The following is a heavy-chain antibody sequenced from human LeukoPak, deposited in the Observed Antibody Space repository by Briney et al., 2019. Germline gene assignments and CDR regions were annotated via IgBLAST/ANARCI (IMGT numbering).Heavy chain of an antibody. CDR3: AKDYYGSGSSSCGMDV. CDR1: GFTFSSYV. D-gene: IGHD3-10*01. V-gene: IGHV3-30-3*01. CDR2: ISYDGSNK. J-gene: IGHJ6*02. Sequence: PGGSLRLSCAASGFTFSSYVIHWVRQAPGKGLEWVAVISYDGSNKYYADSVKGRFTISRDNSKNTLYLQMNSLKTEDTAVYYCAKDYYGSGSSSCGMDVWGQGTTVTVSS.